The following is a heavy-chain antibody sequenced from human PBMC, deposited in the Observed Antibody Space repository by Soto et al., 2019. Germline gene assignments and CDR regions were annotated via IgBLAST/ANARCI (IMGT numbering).Heavy chain of an antibody. CDR3: TTEPPPEVSRHSYYYYMDV. V-gene: IGHV3-15*01. J-gene: IGHJ6*03. CDR2: IKSKTDGGTT. Sequence: GGSLRLSCAASGFTFSNAWMNWVRQAPGKGLEWVGRIKSKTDGGTTDYAAPVKGRFTISRDDSKNTLYLQMNSLKTEDTAVYYCTTEPPPEVSRHSYYYYMDVWGKGTTVTVSS. CDR1: GFTFSNAW.